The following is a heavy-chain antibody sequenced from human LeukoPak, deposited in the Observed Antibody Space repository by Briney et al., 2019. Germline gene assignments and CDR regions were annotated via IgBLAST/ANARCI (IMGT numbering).Heavy chain of an antibody. V-gene: IGHV4-59*12. CDR2: IYYSGST. CDR3: ARVNRYSYHYYMDV. Sequence: PSETLSLTCTVSGGSISNYYWSWIRQPPGKGLEWIGYIYYSGSTNYNPSLKSRVTISVDTSKNQFSLKLSSVTAADTAVYYCARVNRYSYHYYMDVWGKGTTVTISS. J-gene: IGHJ6*03. D-gene: IGHD5-18*01. CDR1: GGSISNYY.